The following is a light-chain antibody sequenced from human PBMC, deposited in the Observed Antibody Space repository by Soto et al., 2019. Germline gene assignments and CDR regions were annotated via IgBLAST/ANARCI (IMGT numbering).Light chain of an antibody. V-gene: IGLV2-14*01. CDR1: SSDVINYNY. CDR3: SSKTSTSTLL. Sequence: QSVLTQPASVSGSPGQSITISCSGSSSDVINYNYLSWYQQHPGQAPKLIIYEVNNRPSGISSRFSGSKSGNTASLTISGLQAEDGADYYCSSKTSTSTLLFGGGTKLTVL. CDR2: EVN. J-gene: IGLJ2*01.